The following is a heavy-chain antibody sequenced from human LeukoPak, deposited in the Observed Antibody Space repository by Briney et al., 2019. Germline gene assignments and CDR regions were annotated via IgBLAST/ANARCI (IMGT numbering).Heavy chain of an antibody. CDR3: ARDRGGYSSNFDY. J-gene: IGHJ4*02. CDR1: GGSVSSSSYY. Sequence: KPSETLSLTCTVSGGSVSSSSYYWGWMRQPPGKGLEWIGSIYYSGGTYYNPSLKSRVTISVDTSKIQFSLKLSSVTAADTAVYYCARDRGGYSSNFDYWGQGTLVTVSS. D-gene: IGHD5-24*01. CDR2: IYYSGGT. V-gene: IGHV4-39*07.